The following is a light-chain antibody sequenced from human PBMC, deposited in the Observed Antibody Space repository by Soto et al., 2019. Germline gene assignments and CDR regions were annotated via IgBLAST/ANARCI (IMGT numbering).Light chain of an antibody. V-gene: IGLV2-14*01. Sequence: QSALTQPASVSASPGQSISISCTGTSNDVGAFDYVSWYQQHPGKAPKLIIFEVFNRPSGVSTRFSGSKSGSTASLTISGLQAEDEADYFCSSYTTNNGHVFGGGTKHRP. CDR2: EVF. CDR1: SNDVGAFDY. CDR3: SSYTTNNGHV. J-gene: IGLJ2*01.